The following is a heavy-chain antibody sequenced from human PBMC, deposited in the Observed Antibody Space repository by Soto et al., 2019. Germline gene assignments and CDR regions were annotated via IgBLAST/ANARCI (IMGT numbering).Heavy chain of an antibody. V-gene: IGHV3-30-3*01. J-gene: IGHJ4*02. CDR3: AREHGDYSYXFDY. Sequence: HGGSLRLSCAASGFTFSSYAMHWVRQAPGKGLEWVAVISYDGSNKYYADSVKGRFTISRDNSKNTLYLQMNSLRAEDTAVYYCAREHGDYSYXFDYWGQGTLVTVSS. CDR1: GFTFSSYA. CDR2: ISYDGSNK. D-gene: IGHD4-17*01.